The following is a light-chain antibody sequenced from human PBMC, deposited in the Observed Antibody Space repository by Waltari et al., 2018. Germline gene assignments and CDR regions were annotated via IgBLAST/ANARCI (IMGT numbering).Light chain of an antibody. J-gene: IGLJ1*01. Sequence: QSALTQPASVSGSPGQSITISCTGTSSDVGGYNYVSWYQQHPGKAPKLMIYDVSKRPSVVFNRFSGSKSGNTASLTISGLQAEDEADYYCSSYTSSSTPWVFGTGTKVTVL. CDR1: SSDVGGYNY. V-gene: IGLV2-14*01. CDR3: SSYTSSSTPWV. CDR2: DVS.